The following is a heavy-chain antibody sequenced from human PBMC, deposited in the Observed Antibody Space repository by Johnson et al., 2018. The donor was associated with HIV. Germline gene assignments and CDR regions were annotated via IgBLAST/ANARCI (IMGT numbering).Heavy chain of an antibody. V-gene: IGHV3-9*01. D-gene: IGHD5-12*01. CDR2: ISWNSGSI. J-gene: IGHJ3*02. Sequence: QLVESGGGLVQPGRSLRLSCAASGFTFDDYAMHWVRQAPGKGLEWVTGISWNSGSIGYADSVKGRFTISRDNAKNSLYLQMNSLRAEDTAVYYCAKEDEWLRLGSAFDIWGHGTMVTISS. CDR1: GFTFDDYA. CDR3: AKEDEWLRLGSAFDI.